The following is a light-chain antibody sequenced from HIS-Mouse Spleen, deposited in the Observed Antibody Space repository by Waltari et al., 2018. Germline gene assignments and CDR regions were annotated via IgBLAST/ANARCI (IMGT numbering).Light chain of an antibody. Sequence: SYVLTQPPSVSVAPGTTARITCWGSNIGTQSVTWYQQKPGQAPVLVVYDDSYRPSGIPERFSGSNSGNTATLTISRVEAGDEADYYCQVWDSSSDHVVFGGGTKLTVL. CDR1: NIGTQS. V-gene: IGLV3-21*03. J-gene: IGLJ2*01. CDR3: QVWDSSSDHVV. CDR2: DDS.